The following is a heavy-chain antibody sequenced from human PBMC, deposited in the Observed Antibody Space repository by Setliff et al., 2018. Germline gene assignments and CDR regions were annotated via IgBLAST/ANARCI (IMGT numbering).Heavy chain of an antibody. V-gene: IGHV1-3*01. D-gene: IGHD3-10*01. CDR2: INAGNGNT. Sequence: PSVKVSCKASGYTFTSYAMHWVRQAPGQRLEWMGWINAGNGNTKYSQKFQGRVTITRDTSASTAYMELSSLRSEDTAVYYCARDTWFGELFSPRYYYYYGMDVWGQGTTVTVSS. J-gene: IGHJ6*02. CDR3: ARDTWFGELFSPRYYYYYGMDV. CDR1: GYTFTSYA.